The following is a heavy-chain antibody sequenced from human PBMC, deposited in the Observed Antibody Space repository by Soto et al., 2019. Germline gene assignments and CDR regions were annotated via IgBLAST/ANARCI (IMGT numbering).Heavy chain of an antibody. CDR3: TTCSSTSYTIDY. J-gene: IGHJ4*02. V-gene: IGHV4-39*01. CDR1: GGSISSSSYY. CDR2: IYYSGST. D-gene: IGHD2-2*01. Sequence: PSETLSLTCTVSGGSISSSSYYWGWIRQPPGKGLEWIGSIYYSGSTYYNPSLKSRVTISVDTSKNQFSLKLSSVTAADTAVYYCTTCSSTSYTIDYWGQGTLVTVSS.